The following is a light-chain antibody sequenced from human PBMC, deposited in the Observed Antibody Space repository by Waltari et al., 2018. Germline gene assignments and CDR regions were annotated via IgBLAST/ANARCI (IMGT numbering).Light chain of an antibody. J-gene: IGLJ2*01. Sequence: QSALTQPASVSGSPGQSITIPCPGTSSDMGGYNYAPWYHQHPGRAPKLIIHDASKRPSGVSVRFSGSKSGNTASLTISGLQAEDEADYYCSSYTRVSASVVFGGGTKLTVL. CDR1: SSDMGGYNY. V-gene: IGLV2-14*01. CDR3: SSYTRVSASVV. CDR2: DAS.